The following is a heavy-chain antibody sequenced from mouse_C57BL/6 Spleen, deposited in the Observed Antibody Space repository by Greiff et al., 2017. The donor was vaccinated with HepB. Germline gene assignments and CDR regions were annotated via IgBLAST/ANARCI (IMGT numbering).Heavy chain of an antibody. V-gene: IGHV1-61*01. Sequence: VQLQQPGAELVRPGSSVKLSCKASGYTFTSYWMDWVKQRPGQGLEWIGNIYPSDSETHYNQKFKDKATLTVDKSSSTAYMQLSSLTSEDSAVYCCAREGDYDEAYWGQGTLVTVSA. CDR2: IYPSDSET. D-gene: IGHD2-4*01. CDR1: GYTFTSYW. J-gene: IGHJ3*01. CDR3: AREGDYDEAY.